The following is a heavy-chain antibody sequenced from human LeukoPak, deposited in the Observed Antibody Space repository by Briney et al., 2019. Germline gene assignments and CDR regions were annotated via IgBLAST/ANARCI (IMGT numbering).Heavy chain of an antibody. CDR3: ARAPVRGAVAGVDY. Sequence: PGGSLRLSCAASGFTFSSYGMHWVRQAPGKGLEWVAVIWYDGSNKYYADSVKGRFTVSRDNSRSTVSLQMDSLRGEDTAVYYCARAPVRGAVAGVDYWGQGTLVTVSS. J-gene: IGHJ4*02. V-gene: IGHV3-33*01. D-gene: IGHD6-19*01. CDR1: GFTFSSYG. CDR2: IWYDGSNK.